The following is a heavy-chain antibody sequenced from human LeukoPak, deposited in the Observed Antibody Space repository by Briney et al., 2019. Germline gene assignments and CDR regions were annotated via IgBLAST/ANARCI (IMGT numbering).Heavy chain of an antibody. V-gene: IGHV4-39*01. CDR2: IYYSENT. Sequence: SETLSLTCTDSGVSISSSSYYWAWIRQPPGKRLEWMGSIYYSENTYYNPSLKSRVTILVDTSKNQFSLKLSSVTAADTALYYCARHLIREDYSSSSIGFDPWGQGTLVTVSP. CDR3: ARHLIREDYSSSSIGFDP. D-gene: IGHD6-6*01. CDR1: GVSISSSSYY. J-gene: IGHJ5*02.